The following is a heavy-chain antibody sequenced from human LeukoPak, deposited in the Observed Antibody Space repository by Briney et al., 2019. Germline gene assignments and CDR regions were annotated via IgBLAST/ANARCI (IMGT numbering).Heavy chain of an antibody. V-gene: IGHV1-8*03. CDR2: MNPNSGNT. Sequence: GASVKVSCKASGYTFTSYDINWVRQATGQGLEWMGWMNPNSGNTGYAQKFQGRVTITRNTSISTAYMELSSLRSEDTAVYYCARAQLYYYGSGSNFNYYYYMDVWGKGTTVTVSS. J-gene: IGHJ6*03. CDR3: ARAQLYYYGSGSNFNYYYYMDV. D-gene: IGHD3-10*01. CDR1: GYTFTSYD.